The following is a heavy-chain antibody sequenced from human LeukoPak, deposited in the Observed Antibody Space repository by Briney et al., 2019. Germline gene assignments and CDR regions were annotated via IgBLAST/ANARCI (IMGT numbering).Heavy chain of an antibody. J-gene: IGHJ6*03. CDR2: MNPNSGNT. D-gene: IGHD3-3*01. Sequence: GASVKVSCKASGYTFTSYDINWVRQATGQGLEWMGWMNPNSGNTGYAQKFQGRVTITRNTSISTAYMELSSLRSEDTAVYYCARAVTYYDFWSGYYTNYYYYYYMDVWGKGTTVTVSS. V-gene: IGHV1-8*01. CDR1: GYTFTSYD. CDR3: ARAVTYYDFWSGYYTNYYYYYYMDV.